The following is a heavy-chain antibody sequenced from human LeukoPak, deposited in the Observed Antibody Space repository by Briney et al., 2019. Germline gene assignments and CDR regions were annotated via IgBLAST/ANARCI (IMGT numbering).Heavy chain of an antibody. J-gene: IGHJ1*01. Sequence: SGTLSLTCSVSGGSISSYYWTWLRQPPGKGLEWIGYRYYSGSTTYNPSLKSRVTISVDTSKSQFSLKLISVTAADTAIYYCARVRGDFETDWGQGTLVTVSS. CDR2: RYYSGST. D-gene: IGHD3-16*01. V-gene: IGHV4-59*01. CDR1: GGSISSYY. CDR3: ARVRGDFETD.